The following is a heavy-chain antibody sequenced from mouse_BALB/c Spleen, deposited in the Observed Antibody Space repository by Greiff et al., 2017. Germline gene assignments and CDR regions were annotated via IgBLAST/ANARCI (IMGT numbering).Heavy chain of an antibody. D-gene: IGHD1-2*01. CDR3: ARGGVTTATRPYFDY. CDR1: GFTFSDYY. J-gene: IGHJ2*01. Sequence: EVQGVESGGGLVKPGGSLKLSCAASGFTFSDYYMYWVRQTPEKRLEWVATISDGGSYTYYPDSVKGRFTISRDNAKNNLYLQMSSLKSEDTAMYYCARGGVTTATRPYFDYWGQGTTLTVSS. V-gene: IGHV5-4*02. CDR2: ISDGGSYT.